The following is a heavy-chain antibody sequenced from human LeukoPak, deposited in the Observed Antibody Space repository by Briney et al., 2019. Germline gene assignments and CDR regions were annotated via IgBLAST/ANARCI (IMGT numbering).Heavy chain of an antibody. CDR2: MNPNSGNT. CDR3: ARAPTGDRRGYYFDY. J-gene: IGHJ4*02. CDR1: GYTFTSYD. Sequence: GASVKVSCKASGYTFTSYDINWVRQATGQGLEWMGWMNPNSGNTGYAQKFQGRVTITRNTSISTAYMELSSLRSEDAAVYYCARAPTGDRRGYYFDYWGQGTLVTVSS. V-gene: IGHV1-8*03. D-gene: IGHD7-27*01.